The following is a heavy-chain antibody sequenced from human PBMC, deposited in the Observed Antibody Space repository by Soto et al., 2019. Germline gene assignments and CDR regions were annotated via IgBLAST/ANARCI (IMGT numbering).Heavy chain of an antibody. D-gene: IGHD6-13*01. Sequence: PSETLSLTCTVSGGSISSSSYYWGWIRQPPGKGLEWIGSIYYSGSTYYNPSLKSRVTISVDTSKNQFSLKLSSVTAADTAVYYCATERYSSSWYWIDPWGQGTLVTVSS. CDR2: IYYSGST. J-gene: IGHJ5*02. V-gene: IGHV4-39*01. CDR3: ATERYSSSWYWIDP. CDR1: GGSISSSSYY.